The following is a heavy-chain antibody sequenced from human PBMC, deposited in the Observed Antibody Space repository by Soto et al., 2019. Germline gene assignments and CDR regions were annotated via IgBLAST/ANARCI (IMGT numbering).Heavy chain of an antibody. Sequence: GGSLRLSCAASGFTFDDYAMHWVRQAPGKGLEWVSGISWNSGSIGYADSVKGRFTISRDNAKNSLYLQMNSLRAEDTAVYYCARVVDQWLVLAYYYGMDVWGQGTTVTVSS. D-gene: IGHD6-19*01. CDR2: ISWNSGSI. J-gene: IGHJ6*02. V-gene: IGHV3-9*01. CDR1: GFTFDDYA. CDR3: ARVVDQWLVLAYYYGMDV.